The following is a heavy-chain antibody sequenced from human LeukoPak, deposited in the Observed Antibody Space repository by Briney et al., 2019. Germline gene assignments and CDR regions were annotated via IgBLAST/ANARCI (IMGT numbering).Heavy chain of an antibody. CDR1: GGSISSSSYY. D-gene: IGHD5-18*01. V-gene: IGHV4-39*07. CDR2: IYYSGST. J-gene: IGHJ4*02. Sequence: SETLSLTCTVSGGSISSSSYYWGWIRQPPGKGLERIGSIYYSGSTYYNPSLKSRVTISVDTSKNQFSLKLSSVTAADTAVYYRARDIHSYGPHDSYWGQGTLVTVSS. CDR3: ARDIHSYGPHDSY.